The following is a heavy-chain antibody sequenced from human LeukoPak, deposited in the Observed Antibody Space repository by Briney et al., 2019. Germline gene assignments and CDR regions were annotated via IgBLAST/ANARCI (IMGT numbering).Heavy chain of an antibody. Sequence: GGSLRLSCAASGFSFSTYWMSWVRQAPGKGLEWVANIKEDGSETYYVDSLRGRFTISRDNVKNSLYLQINSLRATDTDVYYCGRDSFETDIDYWGQGTLVTVSS. V-gene: IGHV3-7*01. D-gene: IGHD1-14*01. J-gene: IGHJ4*02. CDR2: IKEDGSET. CDR3: GRDSFETDIDY. CDR1: GFSFSTYW.